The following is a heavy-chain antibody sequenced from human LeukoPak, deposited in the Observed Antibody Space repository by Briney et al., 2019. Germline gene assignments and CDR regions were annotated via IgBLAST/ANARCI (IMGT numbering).Heavy chain of an antibody. D-gene: IGHD5-12*01. CDR3: ARDLFGSRATIDY. CDR1: GFAFNTYT. J-gene: IGHJ4*02. Sequence: GGSLRLSCAASGFAFNTYTMNWVRQAPGKGLEWVSYIDTSITTVYYAGFVKGRFTISRDNAKSSLYLQMNSLRAEDTAVYYCARDLFGSRATIDYWGQGTLVTVSS. V-gene: IGHV3-48*01. CDR2: IDTSITTV.